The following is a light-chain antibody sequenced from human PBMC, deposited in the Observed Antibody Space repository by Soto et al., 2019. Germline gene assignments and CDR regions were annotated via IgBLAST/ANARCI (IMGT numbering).Light chain of an antibody. Sequence: EVLLTQSPVTLSLSPGMGATLSCRASQSVSSTSLAWYQQKPGQAPRLLIYGASSRAVGIPDRFSGSGAGADFTLTISRLDPGDSAVYYCQHYGSSRWTFGQGTKVDIK. CDR1: QSVSSTS. V-gene: IGKV3-20*01. J-gene: IGKJ1*01. CDR3: QHYGSSRWT. CDR2: GAS.